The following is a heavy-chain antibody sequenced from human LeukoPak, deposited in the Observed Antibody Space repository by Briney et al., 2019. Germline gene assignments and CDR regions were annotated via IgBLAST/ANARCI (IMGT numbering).Heavy chain of an antibody. CDR3: ARGGGYCSGGSCYHLDY. V-gene: IGHV4-59*01. CDR1: GGSISNYY. J-gene: IGHJ4*02. CDR2: IFYSGST. Sequence: TSSETLSLTCTVSGGSISNYYWSWIRQPPGKGLEWIGYIFYSGSTNYSPSLKSRVTISVDTSKNQFSLKLSSVTAADTAVYYCARGGGYCSGGSCYHLDYWGQGTLVTVSS. D-gene: IGHD2-15*01.